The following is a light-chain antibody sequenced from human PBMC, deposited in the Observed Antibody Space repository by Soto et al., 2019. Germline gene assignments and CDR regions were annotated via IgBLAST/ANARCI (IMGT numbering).Light chain of an antibody. Sequence: QSALTQPASVSGSPGQSITISCTGTSSDVGGYNYVSWYQQHPGKAPKLMIYDVSNRPSGVSNRFSGSKSGNTASLTISGLQAEDEDDYYCSSYTSSSTPFYVFGTGTKATVL. CDR1: SSDVGGYNY. V-gene: IGLV2-14*01. J-gene: IGLJ1*01. CDR2: DVS. CDR3: SSYTSSSTPFYV.